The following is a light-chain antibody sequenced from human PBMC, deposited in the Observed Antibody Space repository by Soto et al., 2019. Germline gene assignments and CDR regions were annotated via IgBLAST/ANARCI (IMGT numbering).Light chain of an antibody. CDR3: QQDYRPWT. CDR2: WAS. J-gene: IGKJ1*01. CDR1: QSVLYSSNNKNY. Sequence: DIVMTQSPDSLAVSLGERATINCKSSQSVLYSSNNKNYFAWYQQKPGQPPKLLIYWASTRESGVPGRFSGSGSGTDFTHTISSLQAEDVAVYYCQQDYRPWTFGQGTKEEIK. V-gene: IGKV4-1*01.